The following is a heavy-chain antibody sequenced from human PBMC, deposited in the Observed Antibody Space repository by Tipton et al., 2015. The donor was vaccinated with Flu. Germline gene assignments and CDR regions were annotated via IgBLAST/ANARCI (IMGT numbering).Heavy chain of an antibody. J-gene: IGHJ5*01. CDR2: IDTSGNT. D-gene: IGHD3-10*01. Sequence: GLVKPSETLSLTCTVSGASISSSYWSWIRQPAGKALEWIGRIDTSGNTNYNPSLKSRVTISVDMSQNQFSLKLDSVTAADTAVYYCARRTVSGPYNWFDFWGQGTLVTVSS. CDR3: ARRTVSGPYNWFDF. CDR1: GASISSSY. V-gene: IGHV4-4*07.